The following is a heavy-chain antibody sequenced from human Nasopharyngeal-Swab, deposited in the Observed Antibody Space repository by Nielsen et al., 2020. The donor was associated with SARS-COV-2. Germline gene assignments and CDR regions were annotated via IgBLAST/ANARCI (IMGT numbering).Heavy chain of an antibody. CDR2: MNPNSGNT. CDR1: GYTFTSYD. J-gene: IGHJ6*03. CDR3: ARGPPCTNGVCYRYYMDV. V-gene: IGHV1-8*01. D-gene: IGHD2-8*01. Sequence: ASFKVSCKASGYTFTSYDINWVRQATGQGLEWMVWMNPNSGNTGYAQKFQGRVTMTRNTSISTAYMELSSLRSEDTAVYYCARGPPCTNGVCYRYYMDVWGKGTTVTVSS.